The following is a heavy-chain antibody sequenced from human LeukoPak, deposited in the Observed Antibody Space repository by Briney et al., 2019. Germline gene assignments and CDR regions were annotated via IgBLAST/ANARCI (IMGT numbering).Heavy chain of an antibody. D-gene: IGHD6-13*01. J-gene: IGHJ4*02. CDR2: IYTSGST. CDR1: GGSISSGSYY. Sequence: PSETLSLTCTVSGGSISSGSYYWSWIRQPAGKGLEWIGRIYTSGSTNYNPSLKSRVTISVDTSKNQCSLKLSSVTAADTAVYYCAREGEQQLVYFDYWGQGTLVTVSS. CDR3: AREGEQQLVYFDY. V-gene: IGHV4-61*02.